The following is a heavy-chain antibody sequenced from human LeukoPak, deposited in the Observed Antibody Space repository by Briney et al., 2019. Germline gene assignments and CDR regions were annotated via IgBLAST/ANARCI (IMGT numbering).Heavy chain of an antibody. J-gene: IGHJ4*02. D-gene: IGHD6-19*01. CDR1: GFTLSSYW. V-gene: IGHV3-7*03. Sequence: GGSLRLSCAASGFTLSSYWMSWVRQAPGKGLEWVANIKQDGSEKNYVDFVKGRFTISRDNAKNSLYLQMNSLRAEDTALYYCARDGRSGWNDHDYWGQGTLVIVSS. CDR2: IKQDGSEK. CDR3: ARDGRSGWNDHDY.